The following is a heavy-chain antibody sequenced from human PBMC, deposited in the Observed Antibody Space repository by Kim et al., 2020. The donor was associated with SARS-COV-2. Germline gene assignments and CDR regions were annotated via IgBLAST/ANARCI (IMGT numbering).Heavy chain of an antibody. Sequence: GGSLRLSCAASGFTVSSNYMSWVRQAPGKGLEWVSVIYSGGSTYYADSVKGRFTISRDNSKNTLYLQMNSLRAEDTAVYYCARDSGVATTPEDSFDYWGQGTLVTVSS. D-gene: IGHD5-12*01. V-gene: IGHV3-66*01. CDR3: ARDSGVATTPEDSFDY. CDR1: GFTVSSNY. CDR2: IYSGGST. J-gene: IGHJ4*02.